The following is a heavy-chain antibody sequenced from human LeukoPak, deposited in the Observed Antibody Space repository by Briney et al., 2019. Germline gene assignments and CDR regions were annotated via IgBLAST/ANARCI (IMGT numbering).Heavy chain of an antibody. CDR2: INPNSGGT. CDR1: GYTFTGYY. J-gene: IGHJ6*02. CDR3: ARVGNRPRYCSGGSCQPDYYYYGMDV. D-gene: IGHD2-15*01. Sequence: ASVKVSCKASGYTFTGYYMHWVRQAPGQGLEWMGWINPNSGGTIYAQKFQGRVTMTRDTSISTAYMELSRLRSDDTAVYYCARVGNRPRYCSGGSCQPDYYYYGMDVWGQGTTVTVSS. V-gene: IGHV1-2*02.